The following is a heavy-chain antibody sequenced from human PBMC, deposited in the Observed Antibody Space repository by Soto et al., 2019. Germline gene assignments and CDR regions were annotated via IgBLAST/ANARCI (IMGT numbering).Heavy chain of an antibody. Sequence: EVQLVESGGGLVKPGGSLRLSCAASGFTFSNAGMNWVRQAPGKGLEWVGRIKSKTDGGTTDYAAPVKGRFTISRDDSKNTLYLQMSSLKTEETAVYYCTTGAIQLWAHMGYYYYGMGVWGQGTTVTVSS. CDR1: GFTFSNAG. J-gene: IGHJ6*02. CDR2: IKSKTDGGTT. V-gene: IGHV3-15*07. D-gene: IGHD5-18*01. CDR3: TTGAIQLWAHMGYYYYGMGV.